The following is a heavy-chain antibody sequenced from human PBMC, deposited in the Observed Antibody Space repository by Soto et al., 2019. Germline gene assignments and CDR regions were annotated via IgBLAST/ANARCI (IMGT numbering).Heavy chain of an antibody. Sequence: EVQLVESGGGLVQPGGSLRLSCAASGFTFSSYWMHWVRQAPGKGLVWVSRANNDGITTSYADSVKGRFTISRDNAKNTLYLQMSSLRDEDTAVYYCARGPERQQLDSWGQGTLVTVSS. D-gene: IGHD6-13*01. CDR1: GFTFSSYW. V-gene: IGHV3-74*01. CDR3: ARGPERQQLDS. CDR2: ANNDGITT. J-gene: IGHJ4*02.